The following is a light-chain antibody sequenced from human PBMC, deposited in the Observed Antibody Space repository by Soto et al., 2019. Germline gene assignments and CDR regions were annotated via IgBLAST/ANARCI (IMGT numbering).Light chain of an antibody. CDR2: AAS. Sequence: IQLTQSPSSLSASVGDGVTITCRASQGISTYLAWYQQKPGKAPNLLIYAASTLQSGVPSRFSGSGSGTDFTLTISSLQPEDFATYYCQQYYSYPLTFGGGTKV. CDR1: QGISTY. J-gene: IGKJ4*01. V-gene: IGKV1-9*01. CDR3: QQYYSYPLT.